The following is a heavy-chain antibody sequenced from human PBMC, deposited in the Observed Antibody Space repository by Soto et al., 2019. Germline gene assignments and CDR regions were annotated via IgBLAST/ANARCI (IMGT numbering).Heavy chain of an antibody. CDR1: GFNVGAFA. V-gene: IGHV3-23*01. CDR3: KRETVAGITGLDY. D-gene: IGHD1-20*01. Sequence: EVQLLESGGDLVQPGGSLRLSCAASGFNVGAFAVNWVRQAPGKGLEWVSGISVSDAFIYYADSVRGRFSISRDASESILYLQMNSIRVDDTALYYCKRETVAGITGLDYWGPGTLVTVSS. J-gene: IGHJ4*02. CDR2: ISVSDAFI.